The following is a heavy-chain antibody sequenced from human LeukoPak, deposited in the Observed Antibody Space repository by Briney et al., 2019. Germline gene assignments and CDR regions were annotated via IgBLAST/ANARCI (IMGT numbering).Heavy chain of an antibody. CDR1: GGSISTYY. J-gene: IGHJ5*02. CDR2: IYYSGST. Sequence: SETLSLTCTVSGGSISTYYWSWIRQPPGKGLEWIGYIYYSGSTSYNPSLKSRVTISVDTSKNQFPLKLSSVTAADTAVYYCARVLGSRNWFDPWGQGTLVTVSS. CDR3: ARVLGSRNWFDP. D-gene: IGHD2-15*01. V-gene: IGHV4-59*01.